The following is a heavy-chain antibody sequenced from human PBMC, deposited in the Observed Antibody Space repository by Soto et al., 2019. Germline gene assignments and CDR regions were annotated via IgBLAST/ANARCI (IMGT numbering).Heavy chain of an antibody. J-gene: IGHJ6*02. CDR3: AHACISPQYNYGMEV. D-gene: IGHD1-20*01. CDR2: IYWDDDR. CDR1: GFSLSTSGVG. V-gene: IGHV2-5*02. Sequence: SGPTLVNPTQTLTLTCTFSGFSLSTSGVGVGWIRQPPGKALEWLAVIYWDDDRRYSPSLKSRLTITKDTSKNQVVLTMTNMDPVDTGIYFCAHACISPQYNYGMEVWGQGTTVTVSS.